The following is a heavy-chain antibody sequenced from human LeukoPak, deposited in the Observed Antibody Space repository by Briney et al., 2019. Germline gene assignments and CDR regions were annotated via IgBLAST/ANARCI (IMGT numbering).Heavy chain of an antibody. CDR3: AKGYYYDSSGYYSHDAFDI. CDR2: INGSGGNT. V-gene: IGHV3-23*01. Sequence: GGSLRLSCAASGFTFSSYAMSWVRQAPGKGLEWVSAINGSGGNTYYADSVKGRFTFSRDNSKNTLYLQMKRLRAEDTAVYYCAKGYYYDSSGYYSHDAFDIWGQGTMVTVSS. D-gene: IGHD3-22*01. CDR1: GFTFSSYA. J-gene: IGHJ3*02.